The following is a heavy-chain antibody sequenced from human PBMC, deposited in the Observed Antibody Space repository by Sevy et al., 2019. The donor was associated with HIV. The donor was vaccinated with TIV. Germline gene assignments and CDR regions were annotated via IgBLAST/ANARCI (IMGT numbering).Heavy chain of an antibody. J-gene: IGHJ4*02. D-gene: IGHD3-22*01. V-gene: IGHV3-21*01. CDR3: ARDTYYYDSSGYYRDY. CDR1: GFTFSSYS. CDR2: ISSSSSYI. Sequence: GGSLRLSCAASGFTFSSYSMNWVRQAPGKGLEWVSSISSSSSYIYYADSVKGRFTISRDNAKNSLYLQMNSLRAEETAVYYCARDTYYYDSSGYYRDYWGQGTLVTVSS.